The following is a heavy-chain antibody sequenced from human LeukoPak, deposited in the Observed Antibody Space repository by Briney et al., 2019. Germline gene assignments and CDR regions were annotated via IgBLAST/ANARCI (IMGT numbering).Heavy chain of an antibody. Sequence: SETLSLTCTVSGGSISSYYWSWIRQPPGKGLEWIGYIYYSGSTNYNPSLKSRVTISVDTSKNQFSLKLSSVTAADTAEYYCARLSSSRTGVFDPWGQGTLVTVSS. CDR2: IYYSGST. D-gene: IGHD6-13*01. J-gene: IGHJ5*02. CDR1: GGSISSYY. CDR3: ARLSSSRTGVFDP. V-gene: IGHV4-59*01.